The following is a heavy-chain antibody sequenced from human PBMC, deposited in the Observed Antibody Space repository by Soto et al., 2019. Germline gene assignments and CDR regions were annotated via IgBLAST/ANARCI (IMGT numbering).Heavy chain of an antibody. D-gene: IGHD3-10*01. J-gene: IGHJ6*02. Sequence: QVQLVESGGGVVQPGRSLRLSCAASGFTFSSYAMHWVRQAPGKGLEWVAVISYDGSNKYYADSVKGRFTISRDNSKNTLYLQMNSLGAEDTAVYYCARDPYYGSGSYYDVRPYYYGMDVWGQGTTVTVSS. V-gene: IGHV3-30-3*01. CDR2: ISYDGSNK. CDR1: GFTFSSYA. CDR3: ARDPYYGSGSYYDVRPYYYGMDV.